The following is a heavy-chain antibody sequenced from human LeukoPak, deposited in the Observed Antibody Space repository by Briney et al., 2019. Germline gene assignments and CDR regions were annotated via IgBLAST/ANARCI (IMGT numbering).Heavy chain of an antibody. CDR2: INPNSGGT. CDR1: GYTFTGYY. V-gene: IGHV1-2*02. J-gene: IGHJ4*02. CDR3: ARTERQQLLKFDY. D-gene: IGHD6-13*01. Sequence: ASVKVSCKASGYTFTGYYMNWVRQAPGQGLECMGRINPNSGGTNYAQKFQGRVTMTRDTSISTAYMELSRLRSDDTAVYYCARTERQQLLKFDYWGQGTLVTVSS.